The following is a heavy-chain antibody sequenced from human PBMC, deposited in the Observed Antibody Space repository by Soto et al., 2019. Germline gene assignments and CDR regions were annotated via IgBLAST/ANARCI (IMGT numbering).Heavy chain of an antibody. J-gene: IGHJ6*02. Sequence: ASVKVSWKASGDTRTDFSMHWVRQAPGQRPEWMGWLSVGNGDTKYSQKFQGRVTITRDTSARTAYMELSNLRSEDTAVYYCATSEGDCGGGSCYNYFYYYGMNVWGQGTTVTVSS. D-gene: IGHD2-15*01. CDR1: GDTRTDFS. CDR2: LSVGNGDT. CDR3: ATSEGDCGGGSCYNYFYYYGMNV. V-gene: IGHV1-3*01.